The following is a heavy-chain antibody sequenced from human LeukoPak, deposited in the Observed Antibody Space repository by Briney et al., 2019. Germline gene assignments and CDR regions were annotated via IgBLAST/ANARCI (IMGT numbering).Heavy chain of an antibody. V-gene: IGHV3-53*01. CDR1: GFTVTNNY. D-gene: IGHD5-12*01. CDR3: ARDHSSGYDPGLSFDY. Sequence: GGSLRLSCAASGFTVTNNYMGWVRQAPGKGLEWVSVIYSGGTTHYADSVKGRVTISRDNSKNTVYLQMNSLRAEDTAVYYCARDHSSGYDPGLSFDYWGQGTLVTVSS. J-gene: IGHJ4*02. CDR2: IYSGGTT.